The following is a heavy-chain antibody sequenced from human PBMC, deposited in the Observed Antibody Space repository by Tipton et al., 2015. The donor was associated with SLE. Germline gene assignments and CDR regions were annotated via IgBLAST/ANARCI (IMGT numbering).Heavy chain of an antibody. D-gene: IGHD3-10*01. CDR1: GFTFSSYN. J-gene: IGHJ6*02. V-gene: IGHV3-21*03. CDR3: ARDLGWLYGSGSYSQYYGMDV. Sequence: SLRLSCAASGFTFSSYNMNWVRQAPGKGLEWVSSISSSSSYIYYADSVKGRFTISRDNAKNSLYLQMNSLRAEDTAVYYCARDLGWLYGSGSYSQYYGMDVWGQGTTVTVFS. CDR2: ISSSSSYI.